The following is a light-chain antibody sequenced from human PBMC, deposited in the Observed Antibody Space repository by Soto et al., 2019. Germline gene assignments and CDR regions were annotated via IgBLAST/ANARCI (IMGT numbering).Light chain of an antibody. CDR3: AQGLQTPLT. V-gene: IGKV1D-12*01. CDR2: ATS. CDR1: QGIYSR. Sequence: DIQMTQSPSSVSASLGDTVTITCRAGQGIYSRLSWYQQKPGKAPELLIYATSTLQNGVPSRFSGSGSGTDFTLKISRVEAEDVGVYYCAQGLQTPLTFGGGTKVDIK. J-gene: IGKJ4*01.